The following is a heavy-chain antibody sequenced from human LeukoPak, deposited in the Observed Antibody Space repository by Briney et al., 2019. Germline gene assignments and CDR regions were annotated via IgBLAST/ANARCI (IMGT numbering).Heavy chain of an antibody. J-gene: IGHJ5*02. CDR1: GGSFSGYY. CDR2: INHSGST. CDR3: ARDMVRGDKGFDP. V-gene: IGHV4-34*01. Sequence: SETLSLTCAVYGGSFSGYYWSWIRQPPGKGLEWIGEINHSGSTNYNPSLKSRVTISVDTSKNQFSLKLSSVTAADTAVYYCARDMVRGDKGFDPWGQGTLVTVSS. D-gene: IGHD3-10*01.